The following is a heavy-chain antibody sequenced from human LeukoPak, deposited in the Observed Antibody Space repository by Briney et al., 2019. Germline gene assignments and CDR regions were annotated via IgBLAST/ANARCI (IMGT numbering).Heavy chain of an antibody. J-gene: IGHJ4*02. CDR3: ARHYYGSGSTLDY. D-gene: IGHD3-10*01. CDR1: GGSMSSYY. Sequence: SETLSLTCTVSGGSMSSYYWSWIRQRPGKGLEWIGYIYYSGSTNYNPSLKSRVTISVDTSKNQFSLKLSSVTAADTAVYYCARHYYGSGSTLDYWGQGTLVTFSS. V-gene: IGHV4-59*08. CDR2: IYYSGST.